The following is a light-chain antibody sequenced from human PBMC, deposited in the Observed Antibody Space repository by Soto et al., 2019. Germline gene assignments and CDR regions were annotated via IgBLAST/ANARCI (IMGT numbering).Light chain of an antibody. Sequence: EIVMTHSPATLSVSPVERATLSFSSSQSVSSNLAWYQQKPGQAPRLLIYGASTRATGIPARFSGSGSGTEFTLTISSLQSEDFAVYYCQQYNNWLTFGGGTKVDIK. CDR2: GAS. CDR3: QQYNNWLT. CDR1: QSVSSN. J-gene: IGKJ4*01. V-gene: IGKV3-15*01.